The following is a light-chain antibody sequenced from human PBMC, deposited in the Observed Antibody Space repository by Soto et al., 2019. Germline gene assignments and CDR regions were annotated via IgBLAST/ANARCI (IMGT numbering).Light chain of an antibody. J-gene: IGKJ5*01. CDR2: DAV. Sequence: EIVLTQSPGTLSLSPGEGATLSCRASQSVTGTNLAWYQQRPGQAPRLLIYDAVRRATGIPDRFSGSGSGTDFTLTISRLEPEDFATYYCQQRNSYPITFGQGTRLEIK. CDR1: QSVTGTN. V-gene: IGKV3D-20*02. CDR3: QQRNSYPIT.